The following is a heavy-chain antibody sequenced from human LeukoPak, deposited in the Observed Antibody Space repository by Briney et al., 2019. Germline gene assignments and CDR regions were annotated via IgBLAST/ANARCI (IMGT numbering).Heavy chain of an antibody. Sequence: GGSLRLSCAASGFTFSSYAVSWVRQAPGKGLQWVGLIWYDGSNSVYADSVKGRFTISRDNSKNTVHLQMNNLRAEDTAVYYCAKDYGTTATAVQLRAPYFDYWGQGALVTVAS. D-gene: IGHD4-11*01. V-gene: IGHV3-33*06. CDR3: AKDYGTTATAVQLRAPYFDY. J-gene: IGHJ4*02. CDR2: IWYDGSNS. CDR1: GFTFSSYA.